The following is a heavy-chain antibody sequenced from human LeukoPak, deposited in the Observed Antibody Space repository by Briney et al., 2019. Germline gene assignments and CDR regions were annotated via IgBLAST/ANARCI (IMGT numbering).Heavy chain of an antibody. CDR2: INPNSGGT. J-gene: IGHJ4*02. CDR3: ARVSQWLPLYYFEY. CDR1: GYTFTGYY. V-gene: IGHV1-2*02. D-gene: IGHD6-19*01. Sequence: ASVTVSFKPSGYTFTGYYLHWVAQAPGQGLEWMGSINPNSGGTNYAQKFQGRVTMTSDTSISTAYMELRRLRSDDTAVYYCARVSQWLPLYYFEYRGQGTLVTVSS.